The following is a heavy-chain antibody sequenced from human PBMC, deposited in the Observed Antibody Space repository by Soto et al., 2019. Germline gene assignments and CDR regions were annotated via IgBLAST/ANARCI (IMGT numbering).Heavy chain of an antibody. J-gene: IGHJ4*02. D-gene: IGHD2-2*01. CDR3: ANEIVPAAMPEVPEPFDY. CDR1: GFTFSSYA. V-gene: IGHV3-23*01. CDR2: ISGSGGST. Sequence: PGGSLRLSCAASGFTFSSYAMSWVRQAPGKGLEWVSAISGSGGSTYYADYVKGRFTISRDNSKNTLYQQMNSLRAEDTAVFYCANEIVPAAMPEVPEPFDYWGQGTLVTVSS.